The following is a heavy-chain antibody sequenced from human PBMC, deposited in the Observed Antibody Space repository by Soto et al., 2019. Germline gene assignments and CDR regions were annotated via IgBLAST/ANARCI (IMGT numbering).Heavy chain of an antibody. J-gene: IGHJ4*02. D-gene: IGHD2-15*01. CDR1: GFTFYSYG. CDR3: AFKGTTHPYY. CDR2: ISGGGDVT. Sequence: EVQLLESGGGLVQPGGSLRLSCAGSGFTFYSYGLTWVRQAPGKGLDWVPSISGGGDVTYYADSVKGRFTVSRDNSQRTLYLQMNILRPEDTAVYYCAFKGTTHPYYWGQGTLVTVSS. V-gene: IGHV3-23*01.